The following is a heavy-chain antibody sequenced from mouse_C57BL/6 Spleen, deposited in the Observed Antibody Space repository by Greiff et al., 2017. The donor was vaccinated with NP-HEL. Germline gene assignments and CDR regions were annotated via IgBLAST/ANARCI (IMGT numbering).Heavy chain of an antibody. D-gene: IGHD2-2*01. J-gene: IGHJ4*01. Sequence: QVQLQQPGAELVKPGASVKLSCKASGYTFTSYWMHWVKQRPGQGLEWIGMIHPNSGSTNYNEKFKSKATLTVDKSSSTAYMQLSSLTSEDSAVYYCARGGGGYDEYYAMDYWGQGTSVTVSS. V-gene: IGHV1-64*01. CDR3: ARGGGGYDEYYAMDY. CDR1: GYTFTSYW. CDR2: IHPNSGST.